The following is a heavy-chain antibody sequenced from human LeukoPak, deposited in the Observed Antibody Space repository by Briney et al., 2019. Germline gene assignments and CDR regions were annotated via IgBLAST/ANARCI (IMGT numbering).Heavy chain of an antibody. CDR1: GYTFTGYY. CDR3: ARDLGYSSGWFGH. J-gene: IGHJ5*02. CDR2: INPNSGGT. D-gene: IGHD6-19*01. Sequence: ASVKVSCKASGYTFTGYYMHWVRQAPGQGLEWMGWINPNSGGTNYAQKFQGRVTMTRDTSISTAYMELSRLRSDDTAVYYCARDLGYSSGWFGHWGQGTLVTVSS. V-gene: IGHV1-2*02.